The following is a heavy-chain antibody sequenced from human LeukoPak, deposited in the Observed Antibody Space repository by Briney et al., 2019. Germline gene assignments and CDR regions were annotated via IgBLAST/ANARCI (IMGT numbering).Heavy chain of an antibody. J-gene: IGHJ4*02. CDR1: GFTVSNNY. V-gene: IGHV3-53*01. CDR2: IYSSGNT. CDR3: ARDGLDRGSREFYFDF. Sequence: GGSLRLSCAASGFTVSNNYMSWVRQAPGKGLEWVSVIYSSGNTYYADSVKGRFTISRDNSKNTLYLQMNSLRAEDTAVYYCARDGLDRGSREFYFDFWGQGTLVTVSS. D-gene: IGHD3/OR15-3a*01.